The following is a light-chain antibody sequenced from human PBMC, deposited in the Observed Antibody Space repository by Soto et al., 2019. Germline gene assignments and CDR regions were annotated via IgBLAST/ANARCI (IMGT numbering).Light chain of an antibody. CDR1: QRVSSF. CDR3: QQRSNWPLIT. J-gene: IGKJ4*01. V-gene: IGKV3-11*01. CDR2: DTS. Sequence: EIVLTQSPATLSLSPGERATLSCRASQRVSSFLAWYQHKPGQAPRLLIYDTSNRATGMPARFSGSGSGTEFTLTISSLQPEDFAVYYCQQRSNWPLITFGGGTKVEV.